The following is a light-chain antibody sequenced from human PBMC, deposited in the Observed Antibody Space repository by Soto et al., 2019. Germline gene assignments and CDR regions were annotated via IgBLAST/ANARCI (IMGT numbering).Light chain of an antibody. Sequence: QSVLTQPPSVSGAPGQRVTISCTGSSSNIGTNYDVHWYQHLPGTVPKLLIYSNNNRPSGVPDRFSGSRSGTSASLAITGLQAEDEADYYCQSYDSSLRVVFGGGTKLTVL. J-gene: IGLJ2*01. CDR2: SNN. V-gene: IGLV1-40*01. CDR1: SSNIGTNYD. CDR3: QSYDSSLRVV.